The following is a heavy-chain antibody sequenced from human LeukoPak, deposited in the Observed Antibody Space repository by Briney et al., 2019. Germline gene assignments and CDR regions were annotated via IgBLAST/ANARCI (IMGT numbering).Heavy chain of an antibody. J-gene: IGHJ4*02. CDR2: IYYSGST. CDR1: GGSLSSSSYY. CDR3: ARCLDGYNFSPFDY. V-gene: IGHV4-39*01. D-gene: IGHD5-24*01. Sequence: SETLSLTCTVSGGSLSSSSYYWGWLRQPPGTGLEWIGSIYYSGSTYYNPSLKSRVTISVDTSKNQFSLKLSSVTAADPAVYYCARCLDGYNFSPFDYRGQGTLVTLSS.